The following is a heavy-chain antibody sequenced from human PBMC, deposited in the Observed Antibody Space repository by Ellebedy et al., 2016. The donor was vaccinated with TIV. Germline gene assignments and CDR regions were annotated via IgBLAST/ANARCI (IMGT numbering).Heavy chain of an antibody. D-gene: IGHD2-21*02. CDR3: ARNHHVERGDCLDY. CDR1: GFSFDIYS. Sequence: PGGSLRLSCEASGFSFDIYSMHWVRQAPGKGLEWVAVITYDGSNQHYADSVKGRFTISRDNSKNTLYLQMNNLGAEDTAVFYCARNHHVERGDCLDYWGQGTLVTVSS. V-gene: IGHV3-30-3*01. CDR2: ITYDGSNQ. J-gene: IGHJ4*02.